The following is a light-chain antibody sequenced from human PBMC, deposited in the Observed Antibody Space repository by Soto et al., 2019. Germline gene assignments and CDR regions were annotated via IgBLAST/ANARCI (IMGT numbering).Light chain of an antibody. V-gene: IGKV3-11*01. CDR1: QSVSSY. CDR2: DAS. J-gene: IGKJ4*01. CDR3: QPRSNWPLLT. Sequence: EIVLTQSPATLSLSPGERATLSCRASQSVSSYFAWYQQKPGQAPRLLIYDASNRANGIPARFSGSGSGTDFTLTISSLEPEDFAVYYCQPRSNWPLLTFGGGTKVEIK.